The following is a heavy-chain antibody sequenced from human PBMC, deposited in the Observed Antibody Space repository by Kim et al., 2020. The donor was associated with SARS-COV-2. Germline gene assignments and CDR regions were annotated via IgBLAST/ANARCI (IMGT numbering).Heavy chain of an antibody. D-gene: IGHD6-13*01. CDR3: ARAGYSSSSRYYYGMDV. CDR2: IIPIFGTA. CDR1: GGTFSSYA. J-gene: IGHJ6*02. Sequence: SVKVYCKASGGTFSSYAISWVRQAPGQGLEWMGGIIPIFGTANYAQKFQGRVTITADESTSTAYMELSSLRSEDTAVYYCARAGYSSSSRYYYGMDVWGQGTTVTVSS. V-gene: IGHV1-69*13.